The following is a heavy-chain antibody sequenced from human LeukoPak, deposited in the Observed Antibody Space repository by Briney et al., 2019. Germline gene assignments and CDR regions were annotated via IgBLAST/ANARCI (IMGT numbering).Heavy chain of an antibody. V-gene: IGHV3-23*01. D-gene: IGHD2-15*01. CDR2: ISNNGGYT. CDR3: AKQLGYCSDGSCYFPH. Sequence: PLGGSLRLSCAASGFTFSSSAMSWVRQAPGKGLEWVSAISNNGGYTYYADSVQGRFTISRDNSKSTLCLQMNSLRAEDTAVYYCAKQLGYCSDGSCYFPHWGQGTLVTVSS. CDR1: GFTFSSSA. J-gene: IGHJ1*01.